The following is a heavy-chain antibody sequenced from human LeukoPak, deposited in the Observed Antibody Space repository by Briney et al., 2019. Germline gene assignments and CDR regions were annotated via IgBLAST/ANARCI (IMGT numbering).Heavy chain of an antibody. CDR3: ARGGSSIAARPALYYFDY. J-gene: IGHJ4*02. D-gene: IGHD6-6*01. V-gene: IGHV1-46*01. CDR2: INPSGGST. Sequence: EASVKVSCKASGYTFTSYYMHWVRQAPGQGLEWMGIINPSGGSTSYAQKFQGRVTMTRDMSTSTVYMELSSLRSEDTAVYYCARGGSSIAARPALYYFDYWGQGTLVTVSS. CDR1: GYTFTSYY.